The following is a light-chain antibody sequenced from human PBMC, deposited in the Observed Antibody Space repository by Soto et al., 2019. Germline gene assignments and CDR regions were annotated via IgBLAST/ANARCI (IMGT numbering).Light chain of an antibody. CDR1: QSVGTY. V-gene: IGKV3-11*01. J-gene: IGKJ2*01. Sequence: EIVLTQSPATLSLSPGERATLSCRASQSVGTYVACYQQNPGQALRLLISAASNRATGIPARFSGSGSWTDFTSTISSLEPEDFAVYYCLQRRNWPYTFGQGTKLEIK. CDR3: LQRRNWPYT. CDR2: AAS.